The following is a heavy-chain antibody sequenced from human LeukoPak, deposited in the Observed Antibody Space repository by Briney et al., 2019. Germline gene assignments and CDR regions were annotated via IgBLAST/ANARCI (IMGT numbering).Heavy chain of an antibody. D-gene: IGHD2-21*01. Sequence: GGSLRLSCAASGFTFSSYSMNWVRQAPGKGLEWVSCISSSSSSEYYADSGKGRFTISRDNPKNTLYLQMNGLRAEDTAVYNCARDRVQSSSCCYYYYGMDVWGQGTTVTVSS. J-gene: IGHJ6*02. V-gene: IGHV3-21*06. CDR3: ARDRVQSSSCCYYYYGMDV. CDR2: ISSSSSSE. CDR1: GFTFSSYS.